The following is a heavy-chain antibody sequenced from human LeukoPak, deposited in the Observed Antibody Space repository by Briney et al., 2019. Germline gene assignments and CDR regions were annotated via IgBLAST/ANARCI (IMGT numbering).Heavy chain of an antibody. V-gene: IGHV3-74*01. CDR3: ARRSGIAVAGAFDY. CDR2: INSDGGST. J-gene: IGHJ4*02. D-gene: IGHD6-19*01. CDR1: GFTFSSYW. Sequence: PGGSLRLSCAASGFTFSSYWMHWVRQAPGKGLVWVSRINSDGGSTTYADSVKGRFTISRDNAKKTLYLQMNSLRAEDTAVYYCARRSGIAVAGAFDYWGQGTLVTVSS.